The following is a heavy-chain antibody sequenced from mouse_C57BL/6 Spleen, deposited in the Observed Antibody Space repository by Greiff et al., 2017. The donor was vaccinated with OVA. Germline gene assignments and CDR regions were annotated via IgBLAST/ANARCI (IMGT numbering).Heavy chain of an antibody. J-gene: IGHJ2*01. D-gene: IGHD1-1*01. CDR1: GYTFTSYW. Sequence: QVQLQQPGAELVKPGASVKLSCKASGYTFTSYWMHWVKQRPGQGLEWIGMIHPNSGSTNYNEKFKSKATLTVDKSSSTAYMQLSSLTSEDSAVYYCARRVITTVYFDYWGQGATLTVSS. CDR3: ARRVITTVYFDY. V-gene: IGHV1-64*01. CDR2: IHPNSGST.